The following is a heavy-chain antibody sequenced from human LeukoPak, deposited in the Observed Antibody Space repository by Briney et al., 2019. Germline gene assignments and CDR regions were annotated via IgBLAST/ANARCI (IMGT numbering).Heavy chain of an antibody. J-gene: IGHJ6*03. CDR3: ARAEGGEDIEVVPAALPYYYMDV. Sequence: GGSLRLSCAASGFTFSSYSMNWVRQAPGKGLEWVSYISSSSSTIYYADSVKGRFTISRDNAKNSLYLQMNSLRAEDTAVYYCARAEGGEDIEVVPAALPYYYMDVWGKGTTVTVSS. CDR2: ISSSSSTI. D-gene: IGHD2-2*01. V-gene: IGHV3-48*04. CDR1: GFTFSSYS.